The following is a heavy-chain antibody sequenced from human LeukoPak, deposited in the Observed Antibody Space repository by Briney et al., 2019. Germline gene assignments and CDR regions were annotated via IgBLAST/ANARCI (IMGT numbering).Heavy chain of an antibody. V-gene: IGHV3-30*02. Sequence: GGSLRLSCAASGFTFSSYGMHWVRQAPGKGLEWVAFIRYDGSNKYYADSVKGRFTISRDNSKNTLYLQMNSLRAEDTAVYYCAGENLQWLATGFLDYWGQGTLVTVSS. J-gene: IGHJ4*02. CDR1: GFTFSSYG. CDR3: AGENLQWLATGFLDY. CDR2: IRYDGSNK. D-gene: IGHD6-19*01.